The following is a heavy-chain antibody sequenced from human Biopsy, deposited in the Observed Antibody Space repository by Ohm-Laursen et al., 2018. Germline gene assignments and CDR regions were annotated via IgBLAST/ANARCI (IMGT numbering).Heavy chain of an antibody. Sequence: SVKVSCKASGGTFSSFGISWVRQAPGQGLEWMGEINSMFGTTNYAQTFQGRVTITADESTSTAYMEASSLRSGDTAVYYCAKRGVERGRPLAYWGQGTLVTVSS. CDR2: INSMFGTT. J-gene: IGHJ4*02. CDR3: AKRGVERGRPLAY. V-gene: IGHV1-69*13. D-gene: IGHD1-1*01. CDR1: GGTFSSFG.